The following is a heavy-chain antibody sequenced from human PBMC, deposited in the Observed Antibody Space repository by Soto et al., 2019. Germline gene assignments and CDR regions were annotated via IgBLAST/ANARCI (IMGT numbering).Heavy chain of an antibody. J-gene: IGHJ5*02. D-gene: IGHD3-22*01. V-gene: IGHV3-30-3*01. CDR2: ISYDGSNK. CDR3: ARDPYYYDSSGYGGWFDP. Sequence: QVQLVESGGGVVQPGRSLRLSCAASRFTFSSYAMNWVRQAPGKRLEWVAVISYDGSNKYYADSVKGRFTISRDNSKNTLYLQMNSLRAEDTAVYYCARDPYYYDSSGYGGWFDPWGQGTLVTVSS. CDR1: RFTFSSYA.